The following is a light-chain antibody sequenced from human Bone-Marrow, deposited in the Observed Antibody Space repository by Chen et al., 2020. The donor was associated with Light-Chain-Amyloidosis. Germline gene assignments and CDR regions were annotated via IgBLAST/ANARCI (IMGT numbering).Light chain of an antibody. V-gene: IGLV3-25*03. CDR3: QSADSSGTYEVI. CDR2: RDS. J-gene: IGLJ2*01. Sequence: SYELTQPHSVSVSPGETARITCSGDDLPTKYAYCDQQTPGQASVLGLHRDSESASGLSERFSGSSSGTTATLTISGVQAEDEADYHCQSADSSGTYEVIFGGGTKLTVL. CDR1: DLPTKY.